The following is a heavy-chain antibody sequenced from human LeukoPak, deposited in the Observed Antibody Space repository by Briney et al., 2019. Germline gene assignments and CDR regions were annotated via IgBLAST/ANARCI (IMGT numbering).Heavy chain of an antibody. V-gene: IGHV3-21*01. Sequence: GGSLRLSCAASGFTFSSYNMNCVRQAPGKGLEGVSSISTSSSYIYYTDSEKGRFTISRNNAKNSLFLQMSSLRVEDTALYYCARDGTYSDSSGYYFQFDHWGQGSLVTVAS. CDR1: GFTFSSYN. J-gene: IGHJ4*02. CDR3: ARDGTYSDSSGYYFQFDH. D-gene: IGHD3-22*01. CDR2: ISTSSSYI.